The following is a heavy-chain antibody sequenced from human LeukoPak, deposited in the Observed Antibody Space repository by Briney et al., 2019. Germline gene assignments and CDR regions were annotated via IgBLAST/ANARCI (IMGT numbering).Heavy chain of an antibody. V-gene: IGHV4-30-2*01. J-gene: IGHJ4*02. CDR1: GGSISSGGYS. CDR2: IYHSGST. D-gene: IGHD4-17*01. CDR3: ARDGDYGGLDY. Sequence: PSETLSLTCAVSGGSISSGGYSWSWIRQPPGKGLEWIGYIYHSGSTYNNPSLKSRVTISVDRSKNQFSLKLSSVTAADTAVYYCARDGDYGGLDYWGQGTLVTVSS.